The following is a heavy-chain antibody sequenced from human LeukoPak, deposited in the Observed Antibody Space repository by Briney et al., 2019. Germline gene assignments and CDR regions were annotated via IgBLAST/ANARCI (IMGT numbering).Heavy chain of an antibody. CDR1: SGSTSSYY. V-gene: IGHV4-59*08. CDR3: ARWSFGSGSYAFDI. Sequence: SETLSLTCTFSSGSTSSYYWNWVRQPPGKGLEWIGFIYYSGTTNYNPSLKSRVTMSVDTSKNQFSLKLNSVTAADTAVYYCARWSFGSGSYAFDIWGQGTMVTVSS. D-gene: IGHD3-10*01. J-gene: IGHJ3*02. CDR2: IYYSGTT.